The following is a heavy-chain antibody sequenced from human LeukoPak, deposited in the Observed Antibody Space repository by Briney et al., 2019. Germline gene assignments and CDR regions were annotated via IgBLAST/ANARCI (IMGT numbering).Heavy chain of an antibody. J-gene: IGHJ6*03. V-gene: IGHV3-23*01. CDR1: GFTFSSYA. CDR3: TREKEGYNFGLDYYYYYTDV. CDR2: ISGSGGST. D-gene: IGHD5-18*01. Sequence: GGSLRLSCAASGFTFSSYAMSWVRQAPGKGLEWVSAISGSGGSTYYADSVKGRFTISRDNSKNTADLQMHSLQTEDTAVYYCTREKEGYNFGLDYYYYYTDVWGKGTTVTVSS.